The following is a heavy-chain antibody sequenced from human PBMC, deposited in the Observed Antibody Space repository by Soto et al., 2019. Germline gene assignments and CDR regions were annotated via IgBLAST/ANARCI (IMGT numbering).Heavy chain of an antibody. V-gene: IGHV4-39*01. CDR2: IYYSGST. J-gene: IGHJ5*02. CDR1: GGSISSSSYY. CDR3: APYSSSRGWFDP. D-gene: IGHD6-13*01. Sequence: QLQLQESGPGLVKPSETLSLTCTVSGGSISSSSYYWGWIRQPPGKGLEWIGSIYYSGSTYYNPSLKSRVTISEDTSKNQLSLKLSSVTAAETAVYYCAPYSSSRGWFDPWGQGTLVTVSS.